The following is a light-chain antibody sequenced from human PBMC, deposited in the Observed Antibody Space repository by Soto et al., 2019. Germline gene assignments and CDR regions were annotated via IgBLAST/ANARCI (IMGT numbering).Light chain of an antibody. CDR2: DVS. V-gene: IGLV2-14*01. CDR3: RPFTSSSTLYV. Sequence: QSALTQPASVSGSPGQSITISCTGTSSDVGGYNYVSWYQQHPGKAPKLMIYDVSNRPSGVSNRFSGSKSGNTASLTISGLQAEDGADYFCRPFTSSSTLYVFGTGTKLTVL. J-gene: IGLJ1*01. CDR1: SSDVGGYNY.